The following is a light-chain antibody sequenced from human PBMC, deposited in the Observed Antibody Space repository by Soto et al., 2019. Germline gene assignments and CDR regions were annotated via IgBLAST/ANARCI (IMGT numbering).Light chain of an antibody. CDR1: QSVGSSQ. Sequence: EIVLTQSPGTLSLSPGERATLSCRASQSVGSSQLAWHQQKPGQDPRLLIYGASSRATGIPDRFSGSGSGTDFTLTISRLEPEDFAVYYCQQYASSPRTFGQGTKVEIK. CDR3: QQYASSPRT. CDR2: GAS. J-gene: IGKJ1*01. V-gene: IGKV3-20*01.